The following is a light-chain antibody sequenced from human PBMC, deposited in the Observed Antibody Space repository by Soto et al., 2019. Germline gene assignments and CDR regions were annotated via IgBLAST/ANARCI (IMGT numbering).Light chain of an antibody. J-gene: IGKJ3*01. CDR3: QQYGSSPRT. CDR1: QSVSSSY. Sequence: EIVLTQSPAALSLAPWERATRSCSAGQSVSSSYLAWYQQKPGQAPRLLIYGASSRATGIPDRFSASGSGTDFTLTISRLEPEDFAVYYCQQYGSSPRTFGPGT. CDR2: GAS. V-gene: IGKV3-20*01.